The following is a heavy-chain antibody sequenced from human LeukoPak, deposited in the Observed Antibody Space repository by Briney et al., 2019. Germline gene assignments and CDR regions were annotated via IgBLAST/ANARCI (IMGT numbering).Heavy chain of an antibody. J-gene: IGHJ5*02. CDR2: INPNSGGT. CDR1: GYTFTGYY. CDR3: ARDYCSSTSCYSWFDP. D-gene: IGHD2-2*01. V-gene: IGHV1-2*02. Sequence: ASVKVSCKASGYTFTGYYMHWVRQAPGQGLEWMGLINPNSGGTNYAQKFQGRVTMTRDTSISTAYMELSRLRSDDTAVYYCARDYCSSTSCYSWFDPWGQGTLVTVSS.